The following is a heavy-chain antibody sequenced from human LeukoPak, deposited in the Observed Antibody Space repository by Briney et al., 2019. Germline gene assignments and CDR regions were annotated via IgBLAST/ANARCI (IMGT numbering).Heavy chain of an antibody. J-gene: IGHJ4*02. CDR1: GAAFSGYY. V-gene: IGHV4-34*01. Sequence: RSERQSLSSAVYGAAFSGYYGGWIRQPPGKGLEWIGDINHSGSTTYTPRLKSRVTISVDTSKNQFSLKLSSVTAADTAVYYCARGRQGLDYRGPGNLGTVSS. CDR3: ARGRQGLDY. CDR2: INHSGST.